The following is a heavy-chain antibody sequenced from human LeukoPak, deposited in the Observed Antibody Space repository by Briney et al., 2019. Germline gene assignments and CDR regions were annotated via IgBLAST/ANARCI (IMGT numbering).Heavy chain of an antibody. CDR3: ARDGNYDFWSGYPVV. J-gene: IGHJ6*02. CDR2: INHSGST. Sequence: SETLSLTCAVYGGSFSGYYWSWIRQPPGKGLEWIGEINHSGSTNYNPSLKSRVTISVDTSKNQFSLKLSSVTAADTAVYYCARDGNYDFWSGYPVVWGQGTTVTVSS. V-gene: IGHV4-34*01. D-gene: IGHD3-3*01. CDR1: GGSFSGYY.